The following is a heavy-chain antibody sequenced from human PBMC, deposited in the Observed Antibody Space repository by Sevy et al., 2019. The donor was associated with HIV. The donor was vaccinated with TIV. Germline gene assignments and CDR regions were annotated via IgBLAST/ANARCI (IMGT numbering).Heavy chain of an antibody. D-gene: IGHD1-26*01. CDR1: GFTFSSHA. CDR3: ARAFTGGYQQPFDF. J-gene: IGHJ4*02. V-gene: IGHV3-23*01. CDR2: ISDSGTTT. Sequence: GGSLRLSCAASGFTFSSHAMSWVRQAPGKGLEWVSAISDSGTTTYYEDSVKGRFTISRDNSKNTLYLQMDGLRAEDTAIYYCARAFTGGYQQPFDFWCQGNLVTVSS.